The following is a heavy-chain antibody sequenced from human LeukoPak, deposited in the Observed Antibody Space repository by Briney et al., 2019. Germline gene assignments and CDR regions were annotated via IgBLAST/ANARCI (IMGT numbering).Heavy chain of an antibody. D-gene: IGHD2-2*03. CDR2: LSPHANYE. CDR3: ARDWIDRSLDY. V-gene: IGHV3-33*01. CDR1: GFSFSDFG. J-gene: IGHJ4*02. Sequence: PGRSLRPSCAASGFSFSDFGTHWVRQAPGKGLGWVAVLSPHANYEYYADSVQGRFAISRDDSKNTVYLQMNSLRDEETAVYYCARDWIDRSLDYWGLGTLVTVSS.